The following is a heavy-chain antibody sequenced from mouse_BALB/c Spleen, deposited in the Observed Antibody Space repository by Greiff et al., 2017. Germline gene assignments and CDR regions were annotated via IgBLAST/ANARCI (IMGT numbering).Heavy chain of an antibody. CDR3: VREGYVGAMDC. V-gene: IGHV10-3*03. Sequence: EVQLQESGGGLVQPKGSLKLSCAASGFTFNTYAMHWVCQAPGKGLEWVARIRSKSNNYATYYADSVKDRFTISRDDSQSMLYLQMNNLKTEDTAMYYCVREGYVGAMDCWGQGTSVTVSS. J-gene: IGHJ4*01. CDR2: IRSKSNNYAT. CDR1: GFTFNTYA. D-gene: IGHD3-2*02.